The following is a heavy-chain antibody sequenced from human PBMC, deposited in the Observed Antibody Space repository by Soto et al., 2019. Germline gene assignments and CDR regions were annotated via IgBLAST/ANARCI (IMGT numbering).Heavy chain of an antibody. CDR2: ISSSGSTI. CDR1: GFTFSDYY. CDR3: ARDLGIVGATHDAFDI. Sequence: PGGSLRLSCAASGFTFSDYYMSWIRQAPGKGLEWVSYISSSGSTIYYADSVKGRFTISRDNAKNSLYLQMNSLRAEDTAADYFARDLGIVGATHDAFDIRGKRTRVTASS. D-gene: IGHD1-26*01. V-gene: IGHV3-11*01. J-gene: IGHJ3*02.